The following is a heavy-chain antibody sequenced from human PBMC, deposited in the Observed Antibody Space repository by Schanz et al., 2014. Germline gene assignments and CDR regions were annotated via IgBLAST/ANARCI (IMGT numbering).Heavy chain of an antibody. CDR3: ARDGGAF. Sequence: QGHLVQSGAEVKEPGASVQVSCKASGYVFTAYYMHWVRQAPGQGLEWMGVTNPNGGAEFAQKFQGRVAMTRDTSSSAAYMELSGLRSDDTAVYYCARDGGAFWGQGALVSVSS. D-gene: IGHD3-16*01. CDR2: TNPNGGA. J-gene: IGHJ4*02. CDR1: GYVFTAYY. V-gene: IGHV1-2*02.